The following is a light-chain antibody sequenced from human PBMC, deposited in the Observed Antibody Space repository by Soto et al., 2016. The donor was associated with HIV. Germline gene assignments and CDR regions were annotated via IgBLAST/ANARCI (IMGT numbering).Light chain of an antibody. Sequence: DIQLTQSPSFLSASVGDRVTITCRASQGISSYLAWYQQKPGKAPKLLIYAASTLQSEVPSRFSGSGSGTKFTLTISSLQPEDFATYYCQQLNSYPLTFGGGTKVEIK. V-gene: IGKV1-9*01. CDR1: QGISSY. CDR2: AAS. J-gene: IGKJ4*01. CDR3: QQLNSYPLT.